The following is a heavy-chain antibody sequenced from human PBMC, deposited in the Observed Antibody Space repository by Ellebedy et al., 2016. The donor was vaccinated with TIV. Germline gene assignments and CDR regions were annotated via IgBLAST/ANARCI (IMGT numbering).Heavy chain of an antibody. V-gene: IGHV4-59*01. J-gene: IGHJ6*02. Sequence: SETLSLTXTVPGGSISSYYWSWIRQPPGKGLEWIGYIYYSGSTNYNPSLKSRVTISVDTSKNQFSLRLSSVTAEDTAVYYCAKALMVRGVIIEQCYGMDVWGQGTTVTVSS. CDR1: GGSISSYY. D-gene: IGHD3-10*01. CDR3: AKALMVRGVIIEQCYGMDV. CDR2: IYYSGST.